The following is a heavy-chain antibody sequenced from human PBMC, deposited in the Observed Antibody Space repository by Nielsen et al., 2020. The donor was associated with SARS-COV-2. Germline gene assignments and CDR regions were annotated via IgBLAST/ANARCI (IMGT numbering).Heavy chain of an antibody. CDR1: GSTFSSSG. V-gene: IGHV3-33*01. D-gene: IGHD6-13*01. CDR2: ISSTGSDS. CDR3: ATGSWDD. J-gene: IGHJ4*02. Sequence: GGSLRLSCVASGSTFSSSGMHWVRQAPGKGLEWVAVISSTGSDSGYADSVKGRFTISRDNSKNTLYVHMNSLRAEDTAMYYCATGSWDDWGQGVLVTVSS.